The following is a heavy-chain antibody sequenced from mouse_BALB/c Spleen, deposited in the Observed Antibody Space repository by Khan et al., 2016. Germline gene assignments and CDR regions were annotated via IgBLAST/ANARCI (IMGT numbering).Heavy chain of an antibody. CDR1: GYTFTSYT. J-gene: IGHJ2*01. CDR2: VNPSNDYT. V-gene: IGHV1-4*01. D-gene: IGHD2-3*01. Sequence: QVQLQQSGAELARPGASVKMSCKASGYTFTSYTMFWVKQRPGQGLEWLGYVNPSNDYTDYNQKFKDKAILTADKSSSTAYMQLNSLTSEDSAVYYCAREGWLLGFFDYWGQGTTLTVSS. CDR3: AREGWLLGFFDY.